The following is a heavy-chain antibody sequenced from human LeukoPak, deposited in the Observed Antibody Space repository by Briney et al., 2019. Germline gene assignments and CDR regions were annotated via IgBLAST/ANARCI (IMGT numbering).Heavy chain of an antibody. CDR1: GFTFSDYY. V-gene: IGHV3-66*04. CDR3: VRQFWA. Sequence: PGGSLRLSCAASGFTFSDYYMSWIRQAPGKGLEWVSVVYVGGGTDYADSVKGRFTISRDIPKNTLYLQMNGLRVEDTAVYYCVRQFWAWGQGTLVTVSA. J-gene: IGHJ5*02. D-gene: IGHD3-16*01. CDR2: VYVGGGT.